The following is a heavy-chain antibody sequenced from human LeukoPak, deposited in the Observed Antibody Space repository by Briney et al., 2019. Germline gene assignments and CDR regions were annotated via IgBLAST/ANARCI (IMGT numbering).Heavy chain of an antibody. CDR2: IYHSGST. J-gene: IGHJ4*02. CDR3: AKSKVFKEMATILDFDY. D-gene: IGHD5-24*01. Sequence: SETLSLTCAVSGGSISSSNWWSWVRQPPGKGLEWIGEIYHSGSTNYNPSLKSRVTISVDKSKNQFSLKLSSVTAADTAVYYCAKSKVFKEMATILDFDYWGQGTLVTVSS. CDR1: GGSISSSNW. V-gene: IGHV4-4*02.